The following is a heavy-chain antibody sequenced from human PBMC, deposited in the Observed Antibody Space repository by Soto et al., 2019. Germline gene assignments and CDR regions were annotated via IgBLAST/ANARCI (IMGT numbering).Heavy chain of an antibody. J-gene: IGHJ3*02. V-gene: IGHV1-18*01. Sequence: ASVKVSCKAYGYTFTYYGFSWVRLAPGQGLVWMGWISAYNGYTDYAQEFQGRVTLTTETSTTSAYMELRGLRSDDTAVYYWARRSIALRADDPFDIWGQGTMVTVSS. D-gene: IGHD3-3*01. CDR2: ISAYNGYT. CDR3: ARRSIALRADDPFDI. CDR1: GYTFTYYG.